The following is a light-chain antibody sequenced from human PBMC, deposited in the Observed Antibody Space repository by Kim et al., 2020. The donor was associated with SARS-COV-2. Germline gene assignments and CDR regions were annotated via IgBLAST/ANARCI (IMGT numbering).Light chain of an antibody. CDR2: KAS. CDR1: QSISNW. Sequence: DIQMTQSPSTLSASVGDRVTITCRASQSISNWLAWYQQKPGKAPKVLIYKASYLSSGVPSRFSGSRSGTEFTLTISSLQPDDFATYYCQQYSGYHTFGQGTKLEI. V-gene: IGKV1-5*03. J-gene: IGKJ2*01. CDR3: QQYSGYHT.